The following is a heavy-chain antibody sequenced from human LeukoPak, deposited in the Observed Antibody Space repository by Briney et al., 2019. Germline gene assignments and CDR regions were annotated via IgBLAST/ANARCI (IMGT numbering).Heavy chain of an antibody. CDR2: FYHSGST. Sequence: KPSETPSLTCTVSGYYISSGYYWGWIRQPPGKGLERIGSFYHSGSTYYNPSLKSRVTISVDTSENQFSLKLSSMTAADTAIYYCARSLDSSGYYIFDLWGRGTLATVSS. CDR3: ARSLDSSGYYIFDL. V-gene: IGHV4-38-2*02. J-gene: IGHJ2*01. D-gene: IGHD3-22*01. CDR1: GYYISSGYY.